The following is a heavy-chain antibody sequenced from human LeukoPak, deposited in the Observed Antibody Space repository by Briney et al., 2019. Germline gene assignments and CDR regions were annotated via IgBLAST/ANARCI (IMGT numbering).Heavy chain of an antibody. CDR1: GFTFSNYA. D-gene: IGHD3-22*01. CDR2: IWYDGSNK. J-gene: IGHJ3*02. V-gene: IGHV3-33*08. CDR3: ARLSAGNLYYYDSSGSDHDAFDI. Sequence: GGSLRLSCAASGFTFSNYAMHWVRQAPGKGLEGVAVIWYDGSNKYYADSVKGRFTISRDNSKNTLYLQMNSLRAEDTAVYYCARLSAGNLYYYDSSGSDHDAFDIWGQGTMVTVSS.